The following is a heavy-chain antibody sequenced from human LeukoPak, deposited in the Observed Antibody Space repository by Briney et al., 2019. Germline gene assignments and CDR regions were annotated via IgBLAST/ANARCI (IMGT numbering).Heavy chain of an antibody. CDR3: ARVYTARTSFDY. D-gene: IGHD2-2*02. CDR1: GGSISSSNW. V-gene: IGHV4-4*02. J-gene: IGHJ4*02. Sequence: SSETLSLTCAVSGGSISSSNWWSWVRQTPGKGLKWIGDIYHSGSTIYNPSLKSRVTISVDESKNQFSLKLTSVTAADTAVYYCARVYTARTSFDYWGQGTLVTASS. CDR2: IYHSGST.